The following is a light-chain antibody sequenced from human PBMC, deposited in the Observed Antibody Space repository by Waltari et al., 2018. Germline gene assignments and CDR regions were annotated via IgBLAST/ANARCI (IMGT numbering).Light chain of an antibody. J-gene: IGKJ1*01. CDR1: QSVSIHY. V-gene: IGKV3-20*01. CDR3: QQFGSSPRT. CDR2: GAS. Sequence: EIVLTQSPGTLSLSPGERATPSCRASQSVSIHYLAWYQQKPGQAPRLLISGASSRATGIPDRFSGSGSGTDFTLTISRLEPEDFAVYYCQQFGSSPRTFGQVTKVEIK.